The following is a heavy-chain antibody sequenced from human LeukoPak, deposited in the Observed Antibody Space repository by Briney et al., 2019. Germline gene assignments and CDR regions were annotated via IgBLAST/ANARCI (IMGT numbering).Heavy chain of an antibody. CDR3: ARRAGVLRYFDWLLSRTHFDY. Sequence: SETLSLTCAVSGGSFSGYYWSWIRQPPGKGLEWIGEINHSGSTNYNPSLKSRVTISVDTSKNQFSLKLSSVTAADTAVYYCARRAGVLRYFDWLLSRTHFDYWGQGTLVTVSS. D-gene: IGHD3-9*01. J-gene: IGHJ4*02. CDR1: GGSFSGYY. V-gene: IGHV4-34*01. CDR2: INHSGST.